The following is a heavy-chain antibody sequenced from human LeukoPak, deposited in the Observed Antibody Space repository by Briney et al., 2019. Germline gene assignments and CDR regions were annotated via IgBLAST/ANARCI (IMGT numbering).Heavy chain of an antibody. Sequence: PSETLSLTCTVSGGSISPYVWSWIRQPPGKGLEWIGYIYYRGSTNYNPSLKSRVTISLDTSKDQFSLKLSSVTAADTAVYYCAREGVVKGYFDYWGQGTLVTVSS. CDR3: AREGVVKGYFDY. CDR2: IYYRGST. V-gene: IGHV4-59*01. CDR1: GGSISPYV. D-gene: IGHD3-3*01. J-gene: IGHJ4*02.